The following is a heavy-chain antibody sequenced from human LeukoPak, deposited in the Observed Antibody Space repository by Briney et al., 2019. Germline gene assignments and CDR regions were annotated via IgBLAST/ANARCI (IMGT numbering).Heavy chain of an antibody. CDR1: GLTFSNYY. CDR2: ITNGGSSA. V-gene: IGHV3-11*01. CDR3: AREFWGRLDY. D-gene: IGHD7-27*01. Sequence: GGSLRLSCAASGLTFSNYYMSWIRQAPGQGLEWLSYITNGGSSADYADSVKGRLTISRDNAKSSLYLQMNSLRAEDTAVYYCAREFWGRLDYWGQGTLVTVSS. J-gene: IGHJ4*02.